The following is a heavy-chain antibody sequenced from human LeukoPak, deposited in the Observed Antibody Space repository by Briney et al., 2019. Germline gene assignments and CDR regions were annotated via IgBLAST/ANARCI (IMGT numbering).Heavy chain of an antibody. J-gene: IGHJ5*02. CDR1: GYTLTELS. CDR3: ATLSGSGSYYMASPASWFDP. CDR2: FDPEDGET. V-gene: IGHV1-24*01. Sequence: ASVTVSCTVSGYTLTELSMHWVRQAPGKGLEWMGGFDPEDGETIYAQKFQGRVTMTEDTSTDTAYMELSSLRSEDTAVYYCATLSGSGSYYMASPASWFDPWGQGTLVTVSS. D-gene: IGHD3-10*01.